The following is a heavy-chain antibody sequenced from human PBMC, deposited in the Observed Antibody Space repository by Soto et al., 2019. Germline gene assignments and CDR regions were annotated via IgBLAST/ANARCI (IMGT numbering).Heavy chain of an antibody. V-gene: IGHV1-69*13. J-gene: IGHJ4*02. D-gene: IGHD3-22*01. Sequence: SVNVSCKASGGTFSSYAISWVRQAPGQGLEWMGGIIPIFGTANYAQKFQGRVTITADESTSTAYMELSSLRSEDTAVYYCARGPHYYDSSGYQGYFDYWGQGTLVTVSS. CDR3: ARGPHYYDSSGYQGYFDY. CDR1: GGTFSSYA. CDR2: IIPIFGTA.